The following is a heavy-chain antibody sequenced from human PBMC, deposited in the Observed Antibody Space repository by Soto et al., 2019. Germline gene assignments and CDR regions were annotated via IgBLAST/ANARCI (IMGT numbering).Heavy chain of an antibody. D-gene: IGHD1-26*01. J-gene: IGHJ3*02. CDR1: GGSISSSSYY. CDR3: AIHGGHVELLPENGGFFDI. Sequence: PSETLSLTCTVSGGSISSSSYYWGWIRQPPGKGLEWIGSIYYSGSTYYNPSLKSRVTISVDTSKNQFSLKLSSVTAADTAVYYCAIHGGHVELLPENGGFFDIWGQGTMVTVSS. V-gene: IGHV4-39*01. CDR2: IYYSGST.